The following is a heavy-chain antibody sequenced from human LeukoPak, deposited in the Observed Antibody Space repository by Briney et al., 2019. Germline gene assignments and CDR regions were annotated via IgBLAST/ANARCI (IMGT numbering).Heavy chain of an antibody. J-gene: IGHJ4*02. V-gene: IGHV1-18*01. CDR1: GYTFTSYG. Sequence: GASVKVSCKASGYTFTSYGISRVRQAPGQGLEWMGWISAYNGNTNYAQKLQGRVTMTTDTSTSTAYMELRSLRSDDTAVYCCARAVITFGGVIVYFDYWGQGTLVTVSS. CDR2: ISAYNGNT. D-gene: IGHD3-16*02. CDR3: ARAVITFGGVIVYFDY.